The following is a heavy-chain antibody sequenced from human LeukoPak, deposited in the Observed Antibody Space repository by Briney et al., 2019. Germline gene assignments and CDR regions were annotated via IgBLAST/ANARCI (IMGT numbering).Heavy chain of an antibody. Sequence: ASVKVSCKGSGYTFTSYDINGVRQATGQGLEWMGWMNPNSGNTGYAQKFQGRVTMTRNTSISTAYMELSSLRSEDTAVYYCARANCDYGGNDYWGQGTLVTVSS. J-gene: IGHJ4*02. CDR1: GYTFTSYD. V-gene: IGHV1-8*01. D-gene: IGHD4-23*01. CDR3: ARANCDYGGNDY. CDR2: MNPNSGNT.